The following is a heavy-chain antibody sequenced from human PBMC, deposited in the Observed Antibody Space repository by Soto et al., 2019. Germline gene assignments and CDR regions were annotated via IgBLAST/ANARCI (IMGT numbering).Heavy chain of an antibody. J-gene: IGHJ4*02. CDR2: MYYSVST. D-gene: IGHD3-10*01. V-gene: IGHV4-39*01. Sequence: QLQLQESGPGLVKPSETLSLTCTVSGGSISSSSYYWGWIRQPPGKRLEWIGGMYYSVSTYFNPSLKSLVTISVDTSKNQFSLRLSSVTAADTAVYYCARWYGSEVFDYWGQGTLVTVSS. CDR3: ARWYGSEVFDY. CDR1: GGSISSSSYY.